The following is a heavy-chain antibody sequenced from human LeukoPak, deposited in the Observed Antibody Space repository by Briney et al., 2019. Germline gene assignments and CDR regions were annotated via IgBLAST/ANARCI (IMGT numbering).Heavy chain of an antibody. V-gene: IGHV4-4*09. Sequence: PSETLSLTCIVSGGSISSYYWSWIRQPPGKGLEWIGYIYSSGSTNSNPSLKSRVTISVDTSKSQFSLKMTSVTAADTAVYYCARSLWFGEFKFDYWAREPWSPSPQ. D-gene: IGHD3-10*01. CDR2: IYSSGST. CDR3: ARSLWFGEFKFDY. J-gene: IGHJ4*02. CDR1: GGSISSYY.